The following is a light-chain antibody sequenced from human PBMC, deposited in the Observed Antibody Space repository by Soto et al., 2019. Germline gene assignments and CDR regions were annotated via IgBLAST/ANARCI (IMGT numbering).Light chain of an antibody. CDR1: QSVLYSSNNNNY. CDR2: WAS. V-gene: IGKV4-1*01. Sequence: DIVMTQSPDSLAVSLGERATINCKSSQSVLYSSNNNNYLAWYQQKPGQPPKLLIYWASTRESGVPDRFSGSGSGTDFTLTISSLQAEDEAVYYCQQYYSTPHTFGQGTKLEIK. J-gene: IGKJ2*01. CDR3: QQYYSTPHT.